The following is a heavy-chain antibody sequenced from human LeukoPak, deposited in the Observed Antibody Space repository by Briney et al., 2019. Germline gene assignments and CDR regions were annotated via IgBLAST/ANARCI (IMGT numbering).Heavy chain of an antibody. J-gene: IGHJ2*01. Sequence: SETLSLTCIVSGGSISINNYYWAWIRQPPGKGLEYIGIIYHSGSTYYKPSLKSRVTISVDTSKNQFSLKLSSVTAADTAVYYCARGGYSTGWYSPWYFDLWGRGTMVTVSS. CDR3: ARGGYSTGWYSPWYFDL. CDR2: IYHSGST. D-gene: IGHD6-19*01. CDR1: GGSISINNYY. V-gene: IGHV4-39*07.